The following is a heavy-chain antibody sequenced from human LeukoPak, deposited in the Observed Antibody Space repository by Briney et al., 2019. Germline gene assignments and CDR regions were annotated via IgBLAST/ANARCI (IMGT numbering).Heavy chain of an antibody. J-gene: IGHJ6*03. D-gene: IGHD6-6*01. CDR1: GYTFTSYD. V-gene: IGHV1-8*01. CDR2: MNPNSGNT. CDR3: ARYYSSSYYYYYYYMDV. Sequence: ASVKVSCKASGYTFTSYDINWVRQATGQGLEWMGWMNPNSGNTGYAQKFQGRVTMTRNTPISTAYMEMSSLRSEDTAVYYCARYYSSSYYYYYYYMDVWGKGTTVTVSS.